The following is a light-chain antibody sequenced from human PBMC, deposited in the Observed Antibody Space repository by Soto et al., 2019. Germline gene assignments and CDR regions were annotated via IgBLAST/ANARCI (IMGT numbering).Light chain of an antibody. J-gene: IGLJ7*01. V-gene: IGLV9-49*01. CDR1: SGYSNYK. CDR2: VGTGGIVG. Sequence: QSVLTQPPSASASLGASVTLTCTLSSGYSNYKVDWYQQRPGKGPRFVMRVGTGGIVGSKGDGIPDRFSVLGSGLNRYLTIKNIQEEDESDYHCGADHGSGSNFVYVFGTGTQLTVL. CDR3: GADHGSGSNFVYV.